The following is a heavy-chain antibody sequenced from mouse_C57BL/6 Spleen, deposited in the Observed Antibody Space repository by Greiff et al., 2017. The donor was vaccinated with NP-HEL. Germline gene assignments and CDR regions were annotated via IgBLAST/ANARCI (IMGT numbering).Heavy chain of an antibody. CDR3: AREGGIYSNYPFDY. J-gene: IGHJ2*01. D-gene: IGHD2-5*01. Sequence: VQLKESGSGLVKPSQSLSLTCSVTGYSITSGYYWNWIRQFPGNKLEWMGYISYDGSNNYNPSLKNRISITRDTSKNQFFLKLNSVTTEDTATYYCAREGGIYSNYPFDYWGQGTTLTVSS. CDR2: ISYDGSN. V-gene: IGHV3-6*01. CDR1: GYSITSGYY.